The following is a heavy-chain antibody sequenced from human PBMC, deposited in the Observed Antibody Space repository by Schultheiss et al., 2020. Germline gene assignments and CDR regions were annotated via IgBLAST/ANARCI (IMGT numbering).Heavy chain of an antibody. J-gene: IGHJ4*02. D-gene: IGHD1-26*01. V-gene: IGHV3-30-3*01. CDR2: ISYDGSNK. Sequence: GESLKISCAASGFTFSSYAMHWVRQAPGKGLEWVAVISYDGSNKYYADSVKGRFTISRDNSKNTLYLQMNSLKTEDTAVYYCTRDNFGSIVRGLDFWGQGTLVTVSS. CDR3: TRDNFGSIVRGLDF. CDR1: GFTFSSYA.